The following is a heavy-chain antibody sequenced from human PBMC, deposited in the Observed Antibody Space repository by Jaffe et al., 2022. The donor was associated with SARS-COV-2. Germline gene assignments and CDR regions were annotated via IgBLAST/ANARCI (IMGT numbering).Heavy chain of an antibody. V-gene: IGHV3-7*01. J-gene: IGHJ4*02. D-gene: IGHD2-15*01. Sequence: EVQLVESGGGLVQPGGSLRLSCAASGFTFSNSWMAWVRQAPGKGPEWVANIKPDGSEKYYVDSVKGRFTISRDNANNSLFLQMNSLRAEDTAVYYCIVAPRWGQGTLVTVSS. CDR2: IKPDGSEK. CDR3: IVAPR. CDR1: GFTFSNSW.